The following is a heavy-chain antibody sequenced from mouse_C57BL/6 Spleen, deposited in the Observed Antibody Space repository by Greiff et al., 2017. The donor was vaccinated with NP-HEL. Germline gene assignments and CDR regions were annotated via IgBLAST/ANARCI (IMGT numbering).Heavy chain of an antibody. V-gene: IGHV1-64*01. CDR3: ARYGDGYFYYFDY. CDR1: GYTFTSYW. D-gene: IGHD2-3*01. CDR2: IHPNSGST. J-gene: IGHJ2*01. Sequence: VQLQQPGAELVKPGASVKLSCKASGYTFTSYWMHWVKQRPGQGLEWIGMIHPNSGSTNYNEKFKSKATLTVDKSSSTAYMQLSSLTSEDSAVYYCARYGDGYFYYFDYWGQGTTLTVSS.